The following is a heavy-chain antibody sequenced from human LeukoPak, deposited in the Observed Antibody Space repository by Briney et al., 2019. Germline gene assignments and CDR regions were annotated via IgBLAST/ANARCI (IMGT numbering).Heavy chain of an antibody. CDR2: INPNSGGT. Sequence: ASVKVSCKASGYTFTGYYMHWVRQAPGQGLEWMGWINPNSGGTNYAQKFQGRVTMTRDTSISTAYMELSRLRSDDTAVYYCASFFCSGGSCLNDAFDIWGQGTMVTVSS. CDR3: ASFFCSGGSCLNDAFDI. J-gene: IGHJ3*02. D-gene: IGHD2-15*01. V-gene: IGHV1-2*02. CDR1: GYTFTGYY.